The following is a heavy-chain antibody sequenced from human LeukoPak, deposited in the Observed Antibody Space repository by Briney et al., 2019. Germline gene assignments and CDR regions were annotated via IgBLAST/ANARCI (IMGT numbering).Heavy chain of an antibody. CDR3: ARGPSITMVRGGQWYYYMDV. Sequence: ASVKVSCKASGYTFTGYYMHWVRQAPGQGLEWMGWTNPNSGNTGYAQKFQGRVTMTRDTSTSTVYMELSSLRSEDTAVYYCARGPSITMVRGGQWYYYMDVWGKGTTVTISS. CDR2: TNPNSGNT. V-gene: IGHV1-8*02. D-gene: IGHD3-10*01. CDR1: GYTFTGYY. J-gene: IGHJ6*03.